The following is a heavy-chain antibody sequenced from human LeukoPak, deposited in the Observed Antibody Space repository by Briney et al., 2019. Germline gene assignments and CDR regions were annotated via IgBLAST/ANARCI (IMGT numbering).Heavy chain of an antibody. D-gene: IGHD3-22*01. CDR3: ARHQDSYYYDSSGLDY. CDR2: IYYSGST. Sequence: SETLSLTCTVSGGSISSYYWSWIRQPPGKGLEWIAYIYYSGSTNYNPSLKSRVTISVDTSKNQFSLELSSVTAADTAVYYCARHQDSYYYDSSGLDYWGQGTLVTVSS. J-gene: IGHJ4*02. CDR1: GGSISSYY. V-gene: IGHV4-59*08.